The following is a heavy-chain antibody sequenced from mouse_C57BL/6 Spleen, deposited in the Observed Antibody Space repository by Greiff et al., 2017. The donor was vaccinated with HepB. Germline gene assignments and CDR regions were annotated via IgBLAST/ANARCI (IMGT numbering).Heavy chain of an antibody. D-gene: IGHD1-1*01. CDR2: INPSNGGT. CDR1: GYTFTSYW. Sequence: QVHVKQPGTELVKPGASVKLSCKASGYTFTSYWMHWVKQRPGQGLEWIGNINPSNGGTNYNEKFKDKATLTVDKSSSTAYMQLSSLTSEDSAVYYCVRHYGSSYYAMDYWGQGTSVTVSS. J-gene: IGHJ4*01. V-gene: IGHV1-53*01. CDR3: VRHYGSSYYAMDY.